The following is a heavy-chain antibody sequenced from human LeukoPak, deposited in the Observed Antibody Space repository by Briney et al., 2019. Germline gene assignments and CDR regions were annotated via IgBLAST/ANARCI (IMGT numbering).Heavy chain of an antibody. CDR3: AREWLGFDF. CDR1: GFLLSGNY. V-gene: IGHV3-53*01. CDR2: IYSGGYT. J-gene: IGHJ4*02. D-gene: IGHD6-19*01. Sequence: GGSLRLSCAASGFLLSGNYMNWVRQAPGKGLEGVAGIYSGGYTHYADSVKGRFTISRDNSKNTLYLQMNSLRAEDTAVYFCAREWLGFDFWGQGTPVTVSS.